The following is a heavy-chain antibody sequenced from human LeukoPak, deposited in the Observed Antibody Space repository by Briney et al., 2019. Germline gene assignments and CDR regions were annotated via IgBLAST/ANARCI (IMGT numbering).Heavy chain of an antibody. D-gene: IGHD4/OR15-4a*01. CDR3: ARGYGEATREAFDI. CDR1: GGSISNFF. CDR2: IYSSGTS. J-gene: IGHJ3*02. Sequence: PSETLSLTCAVSGGSISNFFWSWVRQPAGKGLECIGRIYSSGTSYYNPFLKSRVTMSVDTSKNQFSLKLTSVTAADMAVYYCARGYGEATREAFDIWGLGTMVTVSS. V-gene: IGHV4-4*07.